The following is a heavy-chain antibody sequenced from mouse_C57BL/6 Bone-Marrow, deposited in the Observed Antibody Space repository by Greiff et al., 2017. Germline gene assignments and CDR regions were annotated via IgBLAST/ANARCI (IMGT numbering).Heavy chain of an antibody. J-gene: IGHJ2*01. V-gene: IGHV1-69*01. CDR1: GYTFTSYW. D-gene: IGHD2-12*01. Sequence: VQLQQPGAELVMPGASVKLSCKASGYTFTSYWMHWVKQRPGQGLEWIGEIDPSDSYTNSNQKFKGKSTLTVDKSSSTAYMQLSSLTSEDSAVYYCARSYPDYWGQGTTLTVSS. CDR3: ARSYPDY. CDR2: IDPSDSYT.